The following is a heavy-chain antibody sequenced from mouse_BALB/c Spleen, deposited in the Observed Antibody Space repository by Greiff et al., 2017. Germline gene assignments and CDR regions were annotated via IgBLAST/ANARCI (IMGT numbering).Heavy chain of an antibody. CDR1: GFTFSSYG. J-gene: IGHJ4*01. V-gene: IGHV5-6*02. Sequence: DVKLVESGGDLVKPGGSLKLSCAASGFTFSSYGMSWVRQTPDKRLEWVATISSGGSYTYYPDSVKGRFTISRDNAKNTLYLQMSSLKSEDTAMYYCARHEGLRRAMDYWGQGTSVTVSS. CDR2: ISSGGSYT. CDR3: ARHEGLRRAMDY. D-gene: IGHD2-4*01.